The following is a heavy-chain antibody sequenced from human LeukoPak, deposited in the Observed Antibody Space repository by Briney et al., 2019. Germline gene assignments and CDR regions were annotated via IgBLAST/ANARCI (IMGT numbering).Heavy chain of an antibody. D-gene: IGHD3-22*01. Sequence: ASVKVSCKASGYTFTGYYMHWVRQAPGQGLEWMGWINPSSGGTNYAQKFQGRDTMTRDTSISTAYMELSRLRSDDTAVYYCARVLITMIVVDYFDYWGQGTLVTVSS. CDR2: INPSSGGT. CDR3: ARVLITMIVVDYFDY. V-gene: IGHV1-2*02. J-gene: IGHJ4*02. CDR1: GYTFTGYY.